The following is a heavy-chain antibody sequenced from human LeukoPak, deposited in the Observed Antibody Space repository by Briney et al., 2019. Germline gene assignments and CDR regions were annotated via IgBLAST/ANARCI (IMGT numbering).Heavy chain of an antibody. Sequence: GGSLRLSCAASGFTFSSYSMNWVRQAPGKGLEWVSSISSSSSYIYYADSVKGRLNISRDNAKNSLYLQMNSLRAEDTEVYYCARDHVPTIFGVVIIPGWFDPWGQGTLVTVSS. CDR1: GFTFSSYS. V-gene: IGHV3-21*01. D-gene: IGHD3-3*01. CDR2: ISSSSSYI. J-gene: IGHJ5*02. CDR3: ARDHVPTIFGVVIIPGWFDP.